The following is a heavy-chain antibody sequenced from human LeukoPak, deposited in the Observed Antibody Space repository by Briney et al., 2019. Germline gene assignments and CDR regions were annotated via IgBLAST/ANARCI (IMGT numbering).Heavy chain of an antibody. D-gene: IGHD6-6*01. CDR2: IIPIFGTA. Sequence: SVKVSCKASGGTFSSYAISWVRQAPGQGLEWMGGIIPIFGTANYAQKFQGRVTMTEDTSTDTAYMELSSLRSEDTAVYYCATEIAARPGYWGQGTLVTVSS. J-gene: IGHJ4*02. CDR1: GGTFSSYA. CDR3: ATEIAARPGY. V-gene: IGHV1-69*06.